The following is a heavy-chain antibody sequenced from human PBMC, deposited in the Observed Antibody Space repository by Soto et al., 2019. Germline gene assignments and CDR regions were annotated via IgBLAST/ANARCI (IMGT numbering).Heavy chain of an antibody. CDR1: GGSISSSSYY. CDR2: IYYSGST. CDR3: ARHYDFWSGSDNWFDP. J-gene: IGHJ5*02. V-gene: IGHV4-39*01. D-gene: IGHD3-3*01. Sequence: SETLSLTCTVSGGSISSSSYYWGWIRQPPGKGLEWIGSIYYSGSTYYNPSLKSRVTISVDTSKNQFSLKLSSVTAADTAVYYCARHYDFWSGSDNWFDPWGQGTLVTVSS.